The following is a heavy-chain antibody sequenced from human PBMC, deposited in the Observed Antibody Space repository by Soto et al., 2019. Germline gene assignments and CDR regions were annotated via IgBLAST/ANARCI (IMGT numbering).Heavy chain of an antibody. V-gene: IGHV1-69*12. CDR2: TIPIFGTA. J-gene: IGHJ4*02. Sequence: QVQLVQSGAEVKKPGSSVKVSCKASGGTFSSYAISWVRQAPGQGLEWMGGTIPIFGTANYAQKFQGRVTITADESTSTAYIELSSLRSEDTAVYYCARHPLAGGDFDYWGQGTLVTVSS. D-gene: IGHD3-3*02. CDR1: GGTFSSYA. CDR3: ARHPLAGGDFDY.